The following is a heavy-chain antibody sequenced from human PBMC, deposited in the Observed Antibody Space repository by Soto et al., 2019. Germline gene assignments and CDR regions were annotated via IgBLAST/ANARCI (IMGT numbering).Heavy chain of an antibody. J-gene: IGHJ6*03. CDR1: GGTFSSCT. CDR2: IIPILGIA. CDR3: ARDHSSSSFYYYYYYMDV. V-gene: IGHV1-69*04. Sequence: ASVKVSCKASGGTFSSCTISWVRQAPGQGLEWMGRIIPILGIANYAQKFQGRVTITADKSTSTAYMELSSLRSEDTAVYYCARDHSSSSFYYYYYYMDVWGKGTTVTVSS. D-gene: IGHD6-6*01.